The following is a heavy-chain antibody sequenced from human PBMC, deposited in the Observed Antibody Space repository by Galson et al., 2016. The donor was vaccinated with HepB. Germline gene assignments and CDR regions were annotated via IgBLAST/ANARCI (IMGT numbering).Heavy chain of an antibody. CDR1: GFTFSAYA. CDR2: ISSDGKTE. Sequence: SLRLSCAGSGFTFSAYAMHWVRQGPGKGLEWVALISSDGKTEHYVDSVKGRFTISRDNSKNTLYLHMNSLRPDDTALYYCAIPYDDVGFDCGFWGQGTLVTVSS. V-gene: IGHV3-30*03. CDR3: AIPYDDVGFDCGF. J-gene: IGHJ4*02. D-gene: IGHD3-9*01.